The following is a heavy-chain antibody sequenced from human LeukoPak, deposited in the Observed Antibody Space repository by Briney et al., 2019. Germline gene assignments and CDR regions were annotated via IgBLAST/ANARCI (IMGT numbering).Heavy chain of an antibody. Sequence: GASVRVSCKASGYTFTSYYMHWVGQAPGQGLEWMGIINPSGGSTSYAQKFQGRVTMTRDTSTSTVYMELSSLRSEDTAVYYCAREASSGWYFDYWGQGTLVTVSS. CDR2: INPSGGST. V-gene: IGHV1-46*01. CDR3: AREASSGWYFDY. CDR1: GYTFTSYY. J-gene: IGHJ4*02. D-gene: IGHD6-19*01.